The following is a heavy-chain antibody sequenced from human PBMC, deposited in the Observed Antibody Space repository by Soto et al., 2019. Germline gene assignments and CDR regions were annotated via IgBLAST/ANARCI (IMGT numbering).Heavy chain of an antibody. CDR3: ARDSALYGMDV. V-gene: IGHV4-59*13. Sequence: SETLSLTCTVYGGSISPYYWSWIRQPPGKGLEWIGYIYYRGSTDYNPSLKSRVTVSLDTSKNQFSLELSSVTAADTAVYYCARDSALYGMDVWGQGTTVTAP. D-gene: IGHD3-10*01. CDR2: IYYRGST. CDR1: GGSISPYY. J-gene: IGHJ6*02.